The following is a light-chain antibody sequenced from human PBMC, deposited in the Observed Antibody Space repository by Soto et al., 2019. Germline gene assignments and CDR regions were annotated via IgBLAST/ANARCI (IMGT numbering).Light chain of an antibody. J-gene: IGLJ2*01. CDR3: SSYTSSSTLV. V-gene: IGLV2-14*01. Sequence: QSALTQPASVSGSPGQSITISCTGTSSDVGGYNYVSWYQQHPGKAPKLMIYDVSNRPSGVSNRFSGSKSGNTASLTISGLRAEDGADYYCSSYTSSSTLVFGGGTKLPAL. CDR2: DVS. CDR1: SSDVGGYNY.